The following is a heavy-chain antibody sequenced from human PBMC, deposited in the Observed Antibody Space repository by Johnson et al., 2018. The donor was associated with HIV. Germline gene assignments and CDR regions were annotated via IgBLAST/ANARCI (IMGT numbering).Heavy chain of an antibody. J-gene: IGHJ3*01. CDR3: ARGVRGVIID. CDR2: ISYDGSNK. Sequence: VQLVESGGGVVQPGRSLRLSCAASGLTFSSYTLHWVRQAPGKGLEWVAVISYDGSNKYYADSVKGRFTISRDSSKNTVYLQMNNLRAEDTAVYNCARGVRGVIIDWGQGTMVTVSS. CDR1: GLTFSSYT. D-gene: IGHD3-10*01. V-gene: IGHV3-30*14.